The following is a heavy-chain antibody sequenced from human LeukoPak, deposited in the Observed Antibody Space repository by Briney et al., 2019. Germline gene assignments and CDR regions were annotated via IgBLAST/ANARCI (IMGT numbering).Heavy chain of an antibody. V-gene: IGHV3-23*01. D-gene: IGHD6-13*01. CDR2: IGGSGGST. CDR3: AKDIAAAVIVGWFDP. J-gene: IGHJ5*02. Sequence: GGSLRLSCPASGFTFSSYAMTWVGQAPGKGLEWVSVIGGSGGSTYYADSVKGRFTISRDNSKNTLYLQMNSLRAEDTAVYYCAKDIAAAVIVGWFDPWGQGTLVTVSS. CDR1: GFTFSSYA.